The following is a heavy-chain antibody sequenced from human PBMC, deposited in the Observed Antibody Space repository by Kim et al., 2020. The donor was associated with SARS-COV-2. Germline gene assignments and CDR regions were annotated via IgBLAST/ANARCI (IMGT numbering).Heavy chain of an antibody. CDR3: ATEYSDLGY. CDR2: IHPSGDSSNPSGDSI. V-gene: IGHV1-46*01. CDR1: GYTFTGYI. Sequence: ASVKVSCKASGYTFTGYIMHWVRQGPGQGLEWMGMIHPSGDSSNPSGDSISYAQKFQGRVTMTRDTSTSTVFLELSSLRSEDTAVYYCATEYSDLGYWGQGTLVTVSS. J-gene: IGHJ4*02. D-gene: IGHD3-16*01.